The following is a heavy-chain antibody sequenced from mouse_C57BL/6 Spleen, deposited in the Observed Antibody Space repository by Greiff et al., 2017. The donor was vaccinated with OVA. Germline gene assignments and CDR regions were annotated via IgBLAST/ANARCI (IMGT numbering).Heavy chain of an antibody. CDR3: ARYWDYVDY. Sequence: QVQLQQSGAELVMPGASVKLSCKASGYTFTSYWMHWVKQRPGQGLEWIGEIDPSDSYTNYNQKFKGKSTLTVDKSSSTAYMQLSSLTSEDSAVYYCARYWDYVDYWGQGTTLTVSS. D-gene: IGHD4-1*01. CDR1: GYTFTSYW. V-gene: IGHV1-69*01. J-gene: IGHJ2*01. CDR2: IDPSDSYT.